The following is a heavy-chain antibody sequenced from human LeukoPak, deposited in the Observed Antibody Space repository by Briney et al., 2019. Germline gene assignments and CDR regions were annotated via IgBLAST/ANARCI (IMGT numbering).Heavy chain of an antibody. Sequence: PSETLSLTCTGSGGSISSSSYYWGWIRQPPGKGLEWIGSIYYSGSTYYNPSLKSRVTISVDTSKNQFSLKLSSVTAADTAVYYCARHKWELLTFSDYWGQGTLVTVSS. CDR1: GGSISSSSYY. J-gene: IGHJ4*02. CDR3: ARHKWELLTFSDY. V-gene: IGHV4-39*01. D-gene: IGHD1-26*01. CDR2: IYYSGST.